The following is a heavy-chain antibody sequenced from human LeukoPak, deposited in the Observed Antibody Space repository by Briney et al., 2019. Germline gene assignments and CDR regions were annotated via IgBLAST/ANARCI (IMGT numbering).Heavy chain of an antibody. CDR3: ARGSWYDFWSGYYTGIGY. CDR1: GYTFTSYD. V-gene: IGHV1-8*01. CDR2: MNPNSGNT. Sequence: ASVKVSCKASGYTFTSYDINWVRQAPGQGLEWMGWMNPNSGNTGYAQKFQGRVTMTRNTSISTAYMELSSLRSEDTAVYYCARGSWYDFWSGYYTGIGYWGQGTLVTVSS. D-gene: IGHD3-3*01. J-gene: IGHJ4*02.